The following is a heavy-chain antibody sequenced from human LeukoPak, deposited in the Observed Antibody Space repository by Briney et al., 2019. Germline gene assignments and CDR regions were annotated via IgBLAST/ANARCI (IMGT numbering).Heavy chain of an antibody. D-gene: IGHD3-10*01. CDR1: GFTFSDYY. V-gene: IGHV3-11*04. CDR2: ISSSGSTI. J-gene: IGHJ4*02. CDR3: ARDGQWFGELSAFDY. Sequence: GGSLRLSCAASGFTFSDYYMSWICQAPGKGLEWVSYISSSGSTIYYADSVEGRFTISRDNAKNSLYLQMNSLRAEDTAVYYCARDGQWFGELSAFDYWGQGTLVTVSS.